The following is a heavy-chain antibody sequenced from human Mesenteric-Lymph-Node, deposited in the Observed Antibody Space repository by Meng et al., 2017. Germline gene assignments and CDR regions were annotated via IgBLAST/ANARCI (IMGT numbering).Heavy chain of an antibody. CDR1: GGSISSSHSHW. V-gene: IGHV4-4*02. J-gene: IGHJ5*02. D-gene: IGHD3-16*01. CDR3: VRGSDYVWGT. CDR2: IHHSGNS. Sequence: GQLQESGPGLVKPSGTLSLTCGVSGGSISSSHSHWWSWVRQPPGKGLEWIGEIHHSGNSNYKSSFKGRVSMSVDKSKNQFSLRLTSVTAADTAVYYCVRGSDYVWGTWGQGTLVTVSS.